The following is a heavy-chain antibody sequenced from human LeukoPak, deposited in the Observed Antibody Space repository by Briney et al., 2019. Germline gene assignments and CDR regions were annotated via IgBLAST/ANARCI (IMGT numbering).Heavy chain of an antibody. CDR2: ITHTGTTI. D-gene: IGHD3-9*01. CDR3: ARDRDWAFDI. J-gene: IGHJ3*02. Sequence: GGSLRPSCAASGFTFSSFSMNWVRQAPGKGLEWLSYITHTGTTIYYADSVKGRFTISRDNGKNSLDLQMNSLRDEDTAVYYCARDRDWAFDIWGQGTVVTVSS. V-gene: IGHV3-48*02. CDR1: GFTFSSFS.